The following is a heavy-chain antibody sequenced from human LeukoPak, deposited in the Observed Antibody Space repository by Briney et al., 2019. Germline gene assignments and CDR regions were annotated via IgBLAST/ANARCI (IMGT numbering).Heavy chain of an antibody. CDR1: GFTFSSYA. V-gene: IGHV3-23*01. D-gene: IGHD3-10*01. Sequence: GGSLRLSCAASGFTFSSYAMSWVRQAPGKGLEWVSAISGSGGSTYYADSVKGRFTISRDNSKNTLYLQMNSLRAEDTAVYYCALHRRYGSGSYYKFTASFDYWGQGTLVTVSS. CDR2: ISGSGGST. J-gene: IGHJ4*02. CDR3: ALHRRYGSGSYYKFTASFDY.